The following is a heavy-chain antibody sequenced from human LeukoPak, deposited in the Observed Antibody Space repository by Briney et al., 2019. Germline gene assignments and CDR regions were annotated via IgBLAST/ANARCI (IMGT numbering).Heavy chain of an antibody. CDR2: IDPSSTFI. CDR1: GFTFSTYH. CDR3: LRDTSASQRAHDY. D-gene: IGHD3-3*01. Sequence: GGSLRLSCAASGFTFSTYHMIWVRQAPGEGLEWLSFIDPSSTFIQYADSVKGRFTVSRDNAENSLYLQMSSLRAEDTAVYYCLRDTSASQRAHDYWGQGTLVTVSS. J-gene: IGHJ4*02. V-gene: IGHV3-21*01.